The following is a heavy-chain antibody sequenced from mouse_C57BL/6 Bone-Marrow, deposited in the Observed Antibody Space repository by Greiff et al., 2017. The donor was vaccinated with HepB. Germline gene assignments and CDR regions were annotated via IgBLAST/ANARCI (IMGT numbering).Heavy chain of an antibody. CDR1: GFNIKDDY. Sequence: EVQLQESGAELVRPGASVKLSCTASGFNIKDDYMHWVKQRPEQGLEWIGWIDPENGDTEYASKFQGKATITADTSSTTAYLQLSSLTSEDTAVYWCTTLSLITTVVATDCWSQGTSVTVSS. V-gene: IGHV14-4*01. D-gene: IGHD1-1*01. CDR2: IDPENGDT. CDR3: TTLSLITTVVATDC. J-gene: IGHJ4*01.